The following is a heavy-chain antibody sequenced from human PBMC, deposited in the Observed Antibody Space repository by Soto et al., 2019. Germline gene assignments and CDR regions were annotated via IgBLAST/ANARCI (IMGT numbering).Heavy chain of an antibody. CDR1: GGSISSSSYY. CDR3: ARLRIVGATRIFDY. V-gene: IGHV4-39*01. Sequence: QLQLQESGPGLVKPSETLSLTCTVSGGSISSSSYYWGWIRQPPGKGLEWIGSIYYSGSTYYNPSLKSRVTISVDTSKNQFSLKLSSVTAADTAVYYCARLRIVGATRIFDYWGQGTLVTVSS. J-gene: IGHJ4*02. CDR2: IYYSGST. D-gene: IGHD1-26*01.